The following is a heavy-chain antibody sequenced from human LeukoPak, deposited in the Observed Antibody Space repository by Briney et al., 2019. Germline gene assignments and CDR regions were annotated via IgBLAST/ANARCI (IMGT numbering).Heavy chain of an antibody. CDR3: ARTDLTILLLMDV. CDR2: IYYSGST. V-gene: IGHV4-30-4*08. Sequence: SETLSLTCTVSGGSISSGDYYWSWIRQPPGKGLEWIGYIYYSGSTYYNPSLKSRVTISVDTSKNQFSLKLSSVTAADTAVYYCARTDLTILLLMDVWGKGTTVTVSS. CDR1: GGSISSGDYY. D-gene: IGHD3-3*01. J-gene: IGHJ6*04.